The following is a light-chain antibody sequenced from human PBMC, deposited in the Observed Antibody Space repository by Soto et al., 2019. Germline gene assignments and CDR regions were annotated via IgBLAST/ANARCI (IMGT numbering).Light chain of an antibody. J-gene: IGKJ4*01. CDR1: QNVYNN. Sequence: EIVMTQSPATLSVPPGEGATLSCKASQNVYNNLAWYQQRPGQPPRLLIYDASTMATGISGTLSGSGYGTEFTRTISSLQSEDFALYVCQQCRNWPLTFGGGTKVEIK. CDR2: DAS. V-gene: IGKV3-15*01. CDR3: QQCRNWPLT.